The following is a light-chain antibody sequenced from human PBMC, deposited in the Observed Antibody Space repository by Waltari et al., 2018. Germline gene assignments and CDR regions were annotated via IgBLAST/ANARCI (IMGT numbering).Light chain of an antibody. V-gene: IGLV3-1*01. CDR3: QAWDSSSSYV. Sequence: SYELTQPPSVSVSPGQTATISFSGDTFGDNFACWYQQKPGQSPILVIYQDNKRSSGIPERFSGSNSGNTATLTITGTQPVDEADYYCQAWDSSSSYVFGTGTRVTVL. J-gene: IGLJ1*01. CDR1: TFGDNF. CDR2: QDN.